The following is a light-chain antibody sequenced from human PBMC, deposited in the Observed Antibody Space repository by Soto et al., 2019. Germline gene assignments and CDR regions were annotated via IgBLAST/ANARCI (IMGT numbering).Light chain of an antibody. J-gene: IGKJ2*01. CDR1: QSISSY. V-gene: IGKV1-39*01. CDR3: QQSYRTPYT. CDR2: AAS. Sequence: DIQMTQSPSSLSASVGDRLTITCRARQSISSYLNWYQQKPGKAPKLLIFAASSLQRGVPPRFSGSGSGTDFTLTISSLQPEDFATYYCQQSYRTPYTFGQGTKLEIK.